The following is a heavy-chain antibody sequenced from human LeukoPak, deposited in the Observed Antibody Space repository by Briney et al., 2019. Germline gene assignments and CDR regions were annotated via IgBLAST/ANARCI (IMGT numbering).Heavy chain of an antibody. CDR1: GFTFSSYG. CDR3: TALYGGFDP. V-gene: IGHV3-7*01. CDR2: IKSDGSGE. Sequence: GGSLRLSCAASGFTFSSYGVHWVRQAPGKGLEWVANIKSDGSGEYYVDSVKGRFTISTDSGKNSVSLQMNSLRPEDTAVYYCTALYGGFDPWGQGTLVTVSS. J-gene: IGHJ5*02. D-gene: IGHD2-21*02.